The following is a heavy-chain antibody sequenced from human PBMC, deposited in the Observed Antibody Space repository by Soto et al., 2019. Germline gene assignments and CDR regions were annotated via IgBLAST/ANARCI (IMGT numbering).Heavy chain of an antibody. J-gene: IGHJ4*02. Sequence: QVQLQESGPGLVKPSQTLSLTCTVSGGSISSGGYYWSWIRQHPGKGLEWIGYIYYSGSTYYNPSLKIRATISVDKSKNQSSLKLSSVTAADTAVYYCARGGIAAAAPPDYWGQGTLVTVSS. D-gene: IGHD6-13*01. CDR2: IYYSGST. V-gene: IGHV4-31*03. CDR1: GGSISSGGYY. CDR3: ARGGIAAAAPPDY.